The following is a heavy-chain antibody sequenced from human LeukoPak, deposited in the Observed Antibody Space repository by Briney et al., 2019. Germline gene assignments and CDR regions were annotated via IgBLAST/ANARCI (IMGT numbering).Heavy chain of an antibody. CDR3: ARGRYGDYVFPPKYFDY. D-gene: IGHD4-17*01. V-gene: IGHV4-34*01. J-gene: IGHJ4*02. Sequence: SETLSLTCAVYGGSFSGYYWSWVRQPPGKGLEWIGEINHSRSTNYNPSLKSRVTISVDTSKNQFSLKLSSVTAADTAVYYCARGRYGDYVFPPKYFDYWGQGTLVTVSS. CDR1: GGSFSGYY. CDR2: INHSRST.